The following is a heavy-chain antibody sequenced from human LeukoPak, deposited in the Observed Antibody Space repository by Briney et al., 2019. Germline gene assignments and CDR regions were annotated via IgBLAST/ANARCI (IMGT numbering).Heavy chain of an antibody. CDR1: GFTFSDHY. CDR2: ISSSVSYT. J-gene: IGHJ4*02. V-gene: IGHV3-11*05. CDR3: ARVNVGTAMAPIDY. D-gene: IGHD5-18*01. Sequence: GGSLRFSCAASGFTFSDHYMSWIRQAPGKGLEWVSYISSSVSYTNYADSVKGRFTISRDNAKKSLYLQMNSLRAEDTAVYYCARVNVGTAMAPIDYWGQGTLVTVSS.